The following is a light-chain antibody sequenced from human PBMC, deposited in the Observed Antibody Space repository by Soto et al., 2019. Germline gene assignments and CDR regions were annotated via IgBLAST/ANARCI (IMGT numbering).Light chain of an antibody. CDR1: QSVDNNY. V-gene: IGKV3-20*01. CDR3: HQHGNSPYT. Sequence: EIVLTQSPGTLSLSPGESATLSCRASQSVDNNYVAWYQQKPGQAPTLLIHGASYRAAGIPDRFSGSGSGTDFTLTISRLEPEDFAVFHCHQHGNSPYTFGQGTKLEI. J-gene: IGKJ2*01. CDR2: GAS.